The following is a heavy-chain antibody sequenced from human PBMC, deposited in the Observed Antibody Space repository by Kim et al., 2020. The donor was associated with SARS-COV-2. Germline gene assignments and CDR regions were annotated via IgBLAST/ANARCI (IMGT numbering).Heavy chain of an antibody. V-gene: IGHV3-53*01. CDR3: ARGDTAAALDY. D-gene: IGHD6-13*01. Sequence: GGSLRLSCAASGFTVSSNYMSWVRQAPGKGLEWVSVIYVGGSTNYADSVKGRFTISRDNPKNTLYLQMHSLRAEDTAVYYCARGDTAAALDYWGLGTLVTVSS. J-gene: IGHJ4*02. CDR2: IYVGGST. CDR1: GFTVSSNY.